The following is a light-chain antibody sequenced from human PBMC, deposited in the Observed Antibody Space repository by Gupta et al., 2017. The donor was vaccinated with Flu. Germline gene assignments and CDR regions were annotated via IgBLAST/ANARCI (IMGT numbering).Light chain of an antibody. CDR3: NMRQGGTDNMGV. V-gene: IGLV8-61*01. CDR2: STA. J-gene: IGLJ3*02. CDR1: SGSVPTSNY. Sequence: TVVTQEPYFSVSPGGTVTLTCGLTSGSVPTSNYPGWYQQTPGQTPRTIMYSTAKRSSGVPERFSGSNSGKTAALTITTVEADEEYDYSCNMRQGGTDNMGVFGGGTRLIVL.